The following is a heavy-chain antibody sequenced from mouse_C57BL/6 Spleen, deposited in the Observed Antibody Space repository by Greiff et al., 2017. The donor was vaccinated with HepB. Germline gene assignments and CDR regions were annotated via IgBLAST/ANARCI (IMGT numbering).Heavy chain of an antibody. D-gene: IGHD1-1*01. CDR2: ILPGSGST. Sequence: VQLQQSGAELMQPGASVKLSCTATGYTFTGYWIAWVQQRPGHGLEWIGEILPGSGSTNYNEKLKGKATFTADPSSNKAYMQLSGLTSEDSAIYYCARSEGYYGFDDRGKGTTLTFSS. V-gene: IGHV1-9*01. J-gene: IGHJ2*01. CDR1: GYTFTGYW. CDR3: ARSEGYYGFDD.